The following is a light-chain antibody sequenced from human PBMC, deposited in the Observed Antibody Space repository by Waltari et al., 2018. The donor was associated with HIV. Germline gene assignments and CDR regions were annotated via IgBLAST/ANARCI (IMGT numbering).Light chain of an antibody. V-gene: IGKV1-33*01. J-gene: IGKJ3*01. CDR3: QQYDNVPVT. CDR1: QDISSY. Sequence: DIQLTQSPSSLSASVGDRVTITCQASQDISSYLNWYQQKPGKDPKLLISDAADLETGVPSRFSGSGSGAHFTFTISSLQPTDIGTYYCQQYDNVPVTFGPGTKVEIK. CDR2: DAA.